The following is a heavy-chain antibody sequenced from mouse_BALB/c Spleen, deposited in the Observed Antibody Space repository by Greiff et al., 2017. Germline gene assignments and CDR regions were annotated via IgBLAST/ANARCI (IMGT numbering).Heavy chain of an antibody. V-gene: IGHV1-9*01. J-gene: IGHJ4*01. CDR1: GYTFSSYW. CDR3: ARSGYDGGMDD. D-gene: IGHD2-2*01. Sequence: VQLQQSGAELMKPGASVKISCKATGYTFSSYWIEWVKQRPGHGLEWIGEILPGSGSTNYNEKFKGKATFTADTSSNTAYMQLSSLTSEDSAVYYCARSGYDGGMDDWGQGTSVTVSS. CDR2: ILPGSGST.